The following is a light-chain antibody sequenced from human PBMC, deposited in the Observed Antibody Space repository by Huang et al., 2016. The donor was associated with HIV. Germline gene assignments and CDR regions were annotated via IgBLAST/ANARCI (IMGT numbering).Light chain of an antibody. CDR3: QQRSDWLT. CDR1: HSVGNY. Sequence: VVLTQSPATLSLSPGERATLSCRASHSVGNYLAWYQQRPGQAHRLLIYEASTRAHGSPARLSGSGSGTDFTLTISSLEPEDCAVYSCQQRSDWLTFGGGTKVEI. J-gene: IGKJ4*01. CDR2: EAS. V-gene: IGKV3-11*01.